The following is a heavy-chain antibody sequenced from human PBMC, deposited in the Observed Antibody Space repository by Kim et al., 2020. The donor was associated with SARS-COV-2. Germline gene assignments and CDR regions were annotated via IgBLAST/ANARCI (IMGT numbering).Heavy chain of an antibody. J-gene: IGHJ6*02. D-gene: IGHD6-19*01. CDR2: INHSGST. CDR1: GGSFSGYY. V-gene: IGHV4-34*01. CDR3: ARGFGAGIAVAGTSLYYYYDAVEV. Sequence: SETLSLTCAVYGGSFSGYYWSWIGQPPGKGLEWIGEINHSGSTNYNPSLKSRVTISVDTSKNQFSLKLSSVTAADTAVYYCARGFGAGIAVAGTSLYYYYDAVEVWGPGTTVTVS.